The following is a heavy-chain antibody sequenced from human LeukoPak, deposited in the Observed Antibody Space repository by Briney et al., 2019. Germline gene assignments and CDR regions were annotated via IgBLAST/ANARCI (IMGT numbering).Heavy chain of an antibody. CDR2: IIPIFGTA. V-gene: IGHV1-69*13. Sequence: SVKVSCKASGGTFSSYAISWVRQAPGQGLEWMGGIIPIFGTANYAQKFQGRVTITADESTSTAYMELSSLRSEDTAVYYCASGESGSDYYDSSGYYSTGFDPWGQGTLVTVSS. CDR3: ASGESGSDYYDSSGYYSTGFDP. D-gene: IGHD3-22*01. J-gene: IGHJ5*02. CDR1: GGTFSSYA.